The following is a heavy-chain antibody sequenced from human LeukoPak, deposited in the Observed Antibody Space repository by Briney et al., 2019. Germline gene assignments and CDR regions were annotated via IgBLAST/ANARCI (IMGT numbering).Heavy chain of an antibody. J-gene: IGHJ4*02. V-gene: IGHV1-2*02. CDR1: GYTFTGYY. CDR3: ARVPVYYYDSSGYPLFDY. Sequence: ASVKVSCKAAGYTFTGYYMHWVRQAPGQGLEWMGWINPNSGGTNYAQKLPGRVTMTRDTSISTAYMELSRLRSDDTAVYYCARVPVYYYDSSGYPLFDYWGQGTLITVSS. CDR2: INPNSGGT. D-gene: IGHD3-22*01.